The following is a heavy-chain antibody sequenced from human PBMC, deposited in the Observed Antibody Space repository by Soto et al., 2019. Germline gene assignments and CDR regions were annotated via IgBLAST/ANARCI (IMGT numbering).Heavy chain of an antibody. CDR2: IVPIFGTR. CDR1: GGTFSRYS. J-gene: IGHJ6*02. CDR3: ARPYEGGYSSNHHYYYALDV. V-gene: IGHV1-69*01. D-gene: IGHD3-22*01. Sequence: QVQLVQSGAEVKKPGSSVKVSCKISGGTFSRYSISWVRQAPGQGLAWMGGIVPIFGTRNYAKKFQDRVTITTDESATTAHMELSNLRSEDTAVYYCARPYEGGYSSNHHYYYALDVWGQGTAVTGSS.